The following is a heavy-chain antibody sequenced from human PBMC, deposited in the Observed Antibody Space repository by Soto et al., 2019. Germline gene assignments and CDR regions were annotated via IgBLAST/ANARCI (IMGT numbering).Heavy chain of an antibody. Sequence: ASVKVSCKASGYTFTSYAMHWVRQAPGQRLERMGWINAGNGNTKYSQKFQGRVTITRDTSASTAYMKLSSLRSEDTAVYYCARDRPSGVVRLDSLGQGTLVTVSP. CDR2: INAGNGNT. CDR1: GYTFTSYA. D-gene: IGHD3-3*01. V-gene: IGHV1-3*01. J-gene: IGHJ4*02. CDR3: ARDRPSGVVRLDS.